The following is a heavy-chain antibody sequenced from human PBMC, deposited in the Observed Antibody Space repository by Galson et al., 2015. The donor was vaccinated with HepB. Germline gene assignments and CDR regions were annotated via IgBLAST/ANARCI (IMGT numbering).Heavy chain of an antibody. CDR1: GDSFSNYW. D-gene: IGHD5-24*01. J-gene: IGHJ3*01. CDR3: ARRRRDDYYAHFGAFDL. Sequence: QSGAEVTEPGESLKISCEVSGDSFSNYWVGWARQMPGKGLEWMGMINPGDFDTRYSPSFQGQVTISADKSLTTAYLQWSSLEASDTAIYYCARRRRDDYYAHFGAFDLWGPGTVVTVSS. V-gene: IGHV5-51*01. CDR2: INPGDFDT.